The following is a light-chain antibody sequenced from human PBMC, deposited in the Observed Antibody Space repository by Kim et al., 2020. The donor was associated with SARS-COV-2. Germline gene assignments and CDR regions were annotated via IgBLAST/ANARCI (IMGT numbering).Light chain of an antibody. CDR1: QSVLQSDESNH. Sequence: DIVMTQSPLSLPVTPGEPASISCRSSQSVLQSDESNHLEWYVHKPGQSPQLLFYLGSIRASGVPDRFSGSGSGTVFTLKISRGEAEDVGVYYCMQAIQTPWTFGQRTKVDIK. V-gene: IGKV2-28*01. CDR3: MQAIQTPWT. J-gene: IGKJ1*01. CDR2: LGS.